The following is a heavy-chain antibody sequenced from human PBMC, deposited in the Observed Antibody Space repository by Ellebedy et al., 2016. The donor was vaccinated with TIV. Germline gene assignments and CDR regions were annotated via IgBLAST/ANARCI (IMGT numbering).Heavy chain of an antibody. CDR2: LFHSGTT. J-gene: IGHJ3*01. Sequence: MPSETLSLTCTASGVSFSSSRYYWGWVRQPPGKGLEWIGSLFHSGTTYYKPSLKSRLTISVDTSKSQLFLKLTSVTAADTAVYYCAIREGPYALGVFEVWGQGTMVTVSS. CDR3: AIREGPYALGVFEV. CDR1: GVSFSSSRYY. V-gene: IGHV4-39*01. D-gene: IGHD2-8*01.